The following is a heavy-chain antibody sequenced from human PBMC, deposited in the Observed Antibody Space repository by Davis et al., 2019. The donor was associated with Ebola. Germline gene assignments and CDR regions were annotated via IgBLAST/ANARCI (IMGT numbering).Heavy chain of an antibody. Sequence: GESLKISCAASGFTFSSYGMHWVRQAPGKGLEWVAVISYDGSNKYYADSVKGRFTVSRDNSKNTVYLQMNSLRADDTALYYCSRYNFAWYYFANWGQGALVTVSS. CDR2: ISYDGSNK. CDR3: SRYNFAWYYFAN. V-gene: IGHV3-30*03. D-gene: IGHD3-9*01. CDR1: GFTFSSYG. J-gene: IGHJ4*02.